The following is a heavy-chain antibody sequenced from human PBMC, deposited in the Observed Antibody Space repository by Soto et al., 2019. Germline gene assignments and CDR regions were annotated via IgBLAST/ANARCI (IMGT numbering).Heavy chain of an antibody. J-gene: IGHJ4*02. CDR2: INPDGGAK. CDR1: GFSFSNYW. V-gene: IGHV3-7*05. D-gene: IGHD3-10*01. Sequence: EVHLVESGGGLVQPGGSLRLSCAASGFSFSNYWMTWVRQAPGKGLEWVANINPDGGAKYYVESVKGRFSISRDNAKNSLYLQMSNLRAEDTAVYYCAKAFYNGNSDFGYWGQRTLVTVSS. CDR3: AKAFYNGNSDFGY.